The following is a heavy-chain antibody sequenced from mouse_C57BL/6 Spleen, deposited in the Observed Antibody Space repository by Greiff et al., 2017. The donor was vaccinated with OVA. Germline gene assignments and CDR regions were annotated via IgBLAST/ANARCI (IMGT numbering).Heavy chain of an antibody. CDR2: INYDGSST. CDR1: GFTFSDYY. V-gene: IGHV5-16*01. CDR3: ARQDGSPSFDY. D-gene: IGHD1-1*01. J-gene: IGHJ2*01. Sequence: DVQLVESEGGLVQPGSSMKLSCTASGFTFSDYYMAWVRQVPEKGLEWVANINYDGSSTYYLDSLKSRFIISRDNAKNILYLQMSSLKSEDTATYYCARQDGSPSFDYWGQGTTLTVSS.